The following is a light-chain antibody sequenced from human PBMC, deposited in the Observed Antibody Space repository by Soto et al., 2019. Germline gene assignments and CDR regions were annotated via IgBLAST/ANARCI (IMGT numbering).Light chain of an antibody. J-gene: IGLJ2*01. Sequence: QSVLTQPASVSGSPGQSITISCTGTSSDVGGYKYVSWYQQHPGKAPKLMIYDVSNRPSGVSNRFSGSKSGNTASLTISGLEAEDEAYYYCSSYTSSSTLVFGGGTKLTVL. CDR1: SSDVGGYKY. CDR3: SSYTSSSTLV. CDR2: DVS. V-gene: IGLV2-14*01.